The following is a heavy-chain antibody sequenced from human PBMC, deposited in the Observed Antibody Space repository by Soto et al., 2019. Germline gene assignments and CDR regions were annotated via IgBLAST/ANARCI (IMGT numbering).Heavy chain of an antibody. CDR3: AKDHGPHNSGYARHSSDY. J-gene: IGHJ4*02. CDR2: ISYDGSNK. D-gene: IGHD5-12*01. Sequence: GGSLRLSCAASGFTFSSYGMHWVRQAPGKGLEWVAVISYDGSNKYYADSVKGRFTISRDNSKNTLYLQMNSLRAEDTAVYYCAKDHGPHNSGYARHSSDYWGQGTLVTVSS. CDR1: GFTFSSYG. V-gene: IGHV3-30*18.